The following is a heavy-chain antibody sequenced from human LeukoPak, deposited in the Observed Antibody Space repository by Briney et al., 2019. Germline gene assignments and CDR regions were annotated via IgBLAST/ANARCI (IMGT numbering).Heavy chain of an antibody. J-gene: IGHJ3*02. D-gene: IGHD5-24*01. V-gene: IGHV3-9*01. Sequence: GGSLRLSCAASGFTFDDYAMHWVRQAPGKGLEWVSGISWNSGGIGYADSVKGRFTISRDNAKNSLYLQMNSLRAEDTALYYCAKAPRKLETSDAFDIWGQGTMVTVSS. CDR3: AKAPRKLETSDAFDI. CDR1: GFTFDDYA. CDR2: ISWNSGGI.